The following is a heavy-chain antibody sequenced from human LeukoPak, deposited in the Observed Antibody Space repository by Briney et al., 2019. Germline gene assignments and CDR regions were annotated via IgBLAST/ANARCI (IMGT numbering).Heavy chain of an antibody. CDR2: MNPNSGNT. CDR1: GYTFTSYD. Sequence: ASVKVSCKASGYTFTSYDINWVRQATGQGLEWMGWMNPNSGNTGYAQKFQGRVTMTRNTSISTAYMELSSLRSEDTAVYYCARGPLLEHYPYYYDSSGYERYFDYWGQGTLVTVSS. CDR3: ARGPLLEHYPYYYDSSGYERYFDY. V-gene: IGHV1-8*01. J-gene: IGHJ4*02. D-gene: IGHD3-22*01.